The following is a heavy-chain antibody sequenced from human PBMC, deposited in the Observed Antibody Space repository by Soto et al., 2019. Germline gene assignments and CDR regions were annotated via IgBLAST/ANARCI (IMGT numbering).Heavy chain of an antibody. V-gene: IGHV3-33*01. CDR3: ARDHDYGANDDAFDI. D-gene: IGHD4-17*01. J-gene: IGHJ3*02. CDR1: GFTFSSYG. CDR2: IWYDGSNK. Sequence: QVQLVESGGGVVQPGRSLRLSCAASGFTFSSYGMHWVRQAPGKGLEWVAVIWYDGSNKYYADSVKGRFTISRDNSKNTLYLQMNSLRAEDTAVYYCARDHDYGANDDAFDIWGQGTMVTVSS.